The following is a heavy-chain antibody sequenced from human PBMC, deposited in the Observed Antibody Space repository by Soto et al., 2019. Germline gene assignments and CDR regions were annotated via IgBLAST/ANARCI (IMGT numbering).Heavy chain of an antibody. D-gene: IGHD3-22*01. CDR3: AKDIRPYYYDSSGYYPTDAFDI. V-gene: IGHV3-23*01. CDR1: GFTFSSYA. CDR2: ISGSGGST. J-gene: IGHJ3*02. Sequence: GGSLRLSCAASGFTFSSYAMSWVRQAPGKGLEWVSAISGSGGSTYYADSVKGRFTISRDNSKNTLYLQMNSLRAEDTAVYYCAKDIRPYYYDSSGYYPTDAFDIWGQGTMVTVSS.